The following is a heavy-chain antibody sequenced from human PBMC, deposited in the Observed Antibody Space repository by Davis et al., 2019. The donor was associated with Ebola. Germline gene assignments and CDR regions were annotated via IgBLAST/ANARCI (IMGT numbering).Heavy chain of an antibody. D-gene: IGHD3-3*02. CDR1: GYGFADYW. J-gene: IGHJ4*02. CDR3: ARGTSLARNFDY. V-gene: IGHV5-51*01. CDR2: IYAGDSDS. Sequence: KVSRKGSGYGFADYWIAWVRQTPGKGLEWMGIIYAGDSDSRYSPSFEGQVIISVDRSINTAYLQWRSLRASDTAIYYCARGTSLARNFDYWGQGTLVTVSS.